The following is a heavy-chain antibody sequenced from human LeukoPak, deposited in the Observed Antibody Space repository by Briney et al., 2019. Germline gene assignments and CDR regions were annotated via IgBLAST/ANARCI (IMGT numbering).Heavy chain of an antibody. D-gene: IGHD3-22*01. CDR2: IYYSGST. CDR1: GGSISSGAYY. J-gene: IGHJ4*02. Sequence: SQTLSLTCTVSGGSISSGAYYWSWIRQHPGKGLEWIGYIYYSGSTYYNPSLKSRVSISGDPSKNQFSLNLSSVTAADTAVYYCARVGDYYYKRSGLTVDYWGQGTLVTVSS. V-gene: IGHV4-31*03. CDR3: ARVGDYYYKRSGLTVDY.